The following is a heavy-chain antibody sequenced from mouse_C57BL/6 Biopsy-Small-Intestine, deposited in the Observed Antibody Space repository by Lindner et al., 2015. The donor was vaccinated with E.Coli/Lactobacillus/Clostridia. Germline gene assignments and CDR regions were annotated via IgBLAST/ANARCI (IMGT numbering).Heavy chain of an antibody. D-gene: IGHD1-1*01. CDR1: NYTFTGYW. J-gene: IGHJ2*01. CDR3: ARHGSRRYFDY. CDR2: ILPGTDTT. Sequence: LQESGVELMKPGASVKLSCKATNYTFTGYWIEWVKQGPGHGLEWIGEILPGTDTTNYNEKFKGKATFTTDTSSNTAYMQLSGLATEDSAIYYCARHGSRRYFDYWGQGTTLTVSS. V-gene: IGHV1-9*01.